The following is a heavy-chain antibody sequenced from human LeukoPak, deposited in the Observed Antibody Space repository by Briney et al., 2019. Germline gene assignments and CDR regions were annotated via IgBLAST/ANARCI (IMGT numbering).Heavy chain of an antibody. V-gene: IGHV4-61*02. CDR2: IYTSGST. CDR3: ARSDFWSGYYFGY. D-gene: IGHD3-3*01. CDR1: CGSISSGSYY. J-gene: IGHJ4*02. Sequence: SQTLSLTRTLSCGSISSGSYYWSWIRQPAGKGLEWIGRIYTSGSTNYNSSLKSRVTISVDTSKNQFSLKLSSVTAADTAVYYCARSDFWSGYYFGYWGQGTLVTVSS.